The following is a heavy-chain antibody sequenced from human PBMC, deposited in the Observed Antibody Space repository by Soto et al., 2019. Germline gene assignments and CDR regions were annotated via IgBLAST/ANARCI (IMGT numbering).Heavy chain of an antibody. V-gene: IGHV3-48*01. D-gene: IGHD1-26*01. CDR1: GFTFSSYS. CDR3: ARGPPSWEILFDY. J-gene: IGHJ4*02. CDR2: ISSSSSTI. Sequence: GGSLRLSCAASGFTFSSYSMNWVRQAPGKGLEWVSYISSSSSTIYYADSVKGRFTISRDNAKNSLYLQMNSLRAEDTAVYYCARGPPSWEILFDYWGQGNLVTGSS.